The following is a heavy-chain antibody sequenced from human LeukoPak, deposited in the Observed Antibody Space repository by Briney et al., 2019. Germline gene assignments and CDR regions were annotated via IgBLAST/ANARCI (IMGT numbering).Heavy chain of an antibody. Sequence: GGSLRLSCAASGFTVSSNYMSWVRQAPGKGLEWVSVIYSGGSTYYADSVKGRLAISRDNSKNTLYLQMNSLRAEDTAVYYCAREWESRGGDRFDPWGQGTLVTVSS. CDR1: GFTVSSNY. J-gene: IGHJ5*02. CDR3: AREWESRGGDRFDP. CDR2: IYSGGST. D-gene: IGHD1-26*01. V-gene: IGHV3-53*01.